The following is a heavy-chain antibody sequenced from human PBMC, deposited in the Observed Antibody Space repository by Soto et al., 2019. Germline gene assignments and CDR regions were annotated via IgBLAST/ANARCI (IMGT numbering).Heavy chain of an antibody. D-gene: IGHD6-13*01. J-gene: IGHJ6*02. CDR3: ATGIRGEQLATVHYYYYYGMDV. CDR1: GGTFSSYA. V-gene: IGHV1-69*01. Sequence: QVQLVQSGAEVKKPGSSVKVSCKASGGTFSSYAISWVRQAPGQGLEWMGGIIPIFGTANYAQKFQGRVTITADESTSTGYMELSSLRSEDTAVYYCATGIRGEQLATVHYYYYYGMDVWSQGTTVTVSS. CDR2: IIPIFGTA.